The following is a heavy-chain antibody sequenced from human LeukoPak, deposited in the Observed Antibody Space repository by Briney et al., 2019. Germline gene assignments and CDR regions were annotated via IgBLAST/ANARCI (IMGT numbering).Heavy chain of an antibody. D-gene: IGHD3-3*01. CDR1: GFTVSSNY. CDR3: ARDWSHRCFDY. CDR2: IDSGGST. V-gene: IGHV3-53*01. J-gene: IGHJ4*02. Sequence: PGGSLRLSCAASGFTVSSNYISWVRQAPGKGLEWVSVIDSGGSTYYADSVKGRFTISRDNSKNTLYLQMNSLRAEDTAVYYCARDWSHRCFDYWGQGTLVTVS.